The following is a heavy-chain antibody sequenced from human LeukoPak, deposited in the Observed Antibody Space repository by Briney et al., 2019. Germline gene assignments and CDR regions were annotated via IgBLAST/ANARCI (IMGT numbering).Heavy chain of an antibody. J-gene: IGHJ5*02. CDR3: ARDPTGSYYYDSSGYPA. V-gene: IGHV4-59*12. D-gene: IGHD3-22*01. CDR2: IYHSGST. CDR1: GGSISSYY. Sequence: PSETLSLTCTVSGGSISSYYWSWIRQPPGKGLEWIGYIYHSGSTYYNPSLKSRVTISVDRSKNQFSLKLSSVTAADTAVYYCARDPTGSYYYDSSGYPAWGQGTLVTVSS.